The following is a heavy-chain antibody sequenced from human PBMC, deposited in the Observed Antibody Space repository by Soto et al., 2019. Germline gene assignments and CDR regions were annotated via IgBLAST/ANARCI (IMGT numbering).Heavy chain of an antibody. V-gene: IGHV1-24*01. CDR2: FDPEDGET. D-gene: IGHD2-2*01. Sequence: GASVKVSCKVSGYTLTELSMHWVRQAPGKGLEWMGGFDPEDGETIYAQKFQGRVTMTEDTSTDTAYMELSSLRSEDTAVYYCATDVEHYCSSTSCYAFAFDYWGQGTLVTVSS. J-gene: IGHJ4*02. CDR3: ATDVEHYCSSTSCYAFAFDY. CDR1: GYTLTELS.